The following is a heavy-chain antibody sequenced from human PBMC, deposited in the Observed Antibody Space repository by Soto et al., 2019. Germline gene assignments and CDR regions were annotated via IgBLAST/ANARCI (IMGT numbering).Heavy chain of an antibody. CDR3: ASGYGGNSEAFDI. CDR2: IWYDGSNK. V-gene: IGHV3-33*01. Sequence: QVQLMESGGGVVQPGGSLRLSCTVSGFTFSNFGMHWVRQAPGKGLEWVTVIWYDGSNKYYEDSVKGRFTISRDNSKNTLYLQMNSLRGEDTAVYYCASGYGGNSEAFDIWGQGTMVTVSS. CDR1: GFTFSNFG. D-gene: IGHD2-21*02. J-gene: IGHJ3*02.